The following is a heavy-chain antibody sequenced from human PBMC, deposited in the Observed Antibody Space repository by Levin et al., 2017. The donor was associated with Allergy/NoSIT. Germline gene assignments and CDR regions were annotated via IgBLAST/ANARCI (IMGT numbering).Heavy chain of an antibody. CDR2: INPNSGGT. V-gene: IGHV1-2*02. CDR3: ARVHGSGKFFKRWFDP. CDR1: GYTFTGYY. Sequence: GASVKVSCKASGYTFTGYYMHWVRQAPGQGLEWMGWINPNSGGTNYAQKFQGRVTMTRDTSISTAYMELSRLRSDDTAVYYCARVHGSGKFFKRWFDPWGQGTLVTVSS. D-gene: IGHD3-10*01. J-gene: IGHJ5*02.